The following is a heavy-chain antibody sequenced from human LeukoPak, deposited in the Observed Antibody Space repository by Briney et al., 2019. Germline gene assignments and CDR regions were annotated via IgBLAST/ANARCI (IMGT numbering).Heavy chain of an antibody. CDR1: GFTFSSYA. CDR2: ISYDGSNK. Sequence: GGSLRLSCAASGFTFSSYAMHWVRQAPGKGLEWVAVISYDGSNKYYADSVKGRFTISRDNSKNTLYLQMNSLRAEDTAVYYCARGGDGDNYRVWDYWGQGTLVTVSS. CDR3: ARGGDGDNYRVWDY. D-gene: IGHD5-24*01. J-gene: IGHJ4*02. V-gene: IGHV3-30*04.